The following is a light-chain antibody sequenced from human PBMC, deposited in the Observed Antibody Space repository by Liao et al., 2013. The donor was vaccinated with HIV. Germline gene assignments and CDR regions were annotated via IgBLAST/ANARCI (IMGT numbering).Light chain of an antibody. Sequence: SFVLTQPPSVSVAPGGTAKITCGGNNIGSKSVHWYQQKPGQAPVLVIYYDSDRPSGIPERFSGSNSGNTATLTISRVEAGDEADYYCQVWDSSSDHLFGGGTKLTVL. J-gene: IGLJ2*01. CDR3: QVWDSSSDHL. CDR1: NIGSKS. V-gene: IGLV3-21*04. CDR2: YDS.